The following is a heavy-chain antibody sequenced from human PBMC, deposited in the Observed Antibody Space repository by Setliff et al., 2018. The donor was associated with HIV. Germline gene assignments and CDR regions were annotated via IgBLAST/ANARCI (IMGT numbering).Heavy chain of an antibody. V-gene: IGHV3-23*01. D-gene: IGHD6-13*01. J-gene: IGHJ5*02. CDR3: ARGPLSSSWYNWFDP. CDR1: GFTFSNYV. Sequence: GESLKISCAASGFTFSNYVMTWVRQAPGKGLEWVSSVTGNGARTFYADSVKGRFTISRDTSKNTMYLQMNSLRAEDTAVDYCARGPLSSSWYNWFDPWGQGTLVTVSS. CDR2: VTGNGART.